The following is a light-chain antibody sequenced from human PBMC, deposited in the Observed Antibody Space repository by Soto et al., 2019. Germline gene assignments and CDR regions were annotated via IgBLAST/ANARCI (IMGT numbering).Light chain of an antibody. Sequence: QLVLTQPASVSGSPGQSITVFCTGTSSTIGTYNLVSWYQQHPGKAPKLIIYEGTKRPSGVSNRFSGSKSGNTASLTISGLQAEDEADYYCCSYLGINTFVVFGGGTKLTVL. CDR1: SSTIGTYNL. V-gene: IGLV2-23*03. J-gene: IGLJ3*02. CDR3: CSYLGINTFVV. CDR2: EGT.